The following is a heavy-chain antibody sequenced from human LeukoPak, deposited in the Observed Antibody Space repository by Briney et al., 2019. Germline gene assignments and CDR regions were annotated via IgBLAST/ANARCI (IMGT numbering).Heavy chain of an antibody. D-gene: IGHD5-24*01. CDR3: AREPPGRWLQFDS. Sequence: PGGSLRLSCTASGFIFGDDTVSWFRQAPGKGLEWVGFIRSIVHGGTTEYAASAKGRFIISRDDSKSIAYLQMNGLKTEDTAVYYCAREPPGRWLQFDSWGQGTLVTVSS. V-gene: IGHV3-49*03. CDR1: GFIFGDDT. CDR2: IRSIVHGGTT. J-gene: IGHJ4*02.